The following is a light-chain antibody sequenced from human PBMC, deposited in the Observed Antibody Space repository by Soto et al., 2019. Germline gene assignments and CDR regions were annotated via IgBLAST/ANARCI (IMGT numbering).Light chain of an antibody. V-gene: IGLV2-14*01. CDR1: SSDVGGYNY. Sequence: QPALTQPASVSGSPGQSITISCTGTSSDVGGYNYVSWYQQHPGTAPKLMIYEVSNRPSGVSDRFSGSRSGNTASLTISGLQAEDESDYYCISYTSSSTWVFGGGTKVTVL. CDR2: EVS. CDR3: ISYTSSSTWV. J-gene: IGLJ3*02.